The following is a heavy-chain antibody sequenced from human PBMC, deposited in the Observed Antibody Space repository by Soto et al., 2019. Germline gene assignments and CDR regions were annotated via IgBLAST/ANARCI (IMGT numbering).Heavy chain of an antibody. CDR1: GGTFRSYA. J-gene: IGHJ4*02. V-gene: IGHV1-69*13. D-gene: IGHD5-18*01. CDR3: ARNYEEYSYGSFDY. CDR2: IIPIFGTA. Sequence: GASVKVSCKASGGTFRSYAISWVRQAPGQGLEWMGGIIPIFGTANYAQKFQGRVTITADESTSTAYMELSSLRSEDTAVYYCARNYEEYSYGSFDYWGQGTLVTVSS.